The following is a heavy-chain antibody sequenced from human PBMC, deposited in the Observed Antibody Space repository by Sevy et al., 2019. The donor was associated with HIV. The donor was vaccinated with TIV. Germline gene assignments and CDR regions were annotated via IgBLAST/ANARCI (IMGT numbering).Heavy chain of an antibody. D-gene: IGHD5-18*01. Sequence: ASVKASCKASGYTFTKYYIHWVRQAPGQGPEWMGWINPSNNTTIYARNFQGRINMTRDTSISTAYMDLAWLRSDDTAIYYCARGKGSYGYVYWGQGTLVTVSS. CDR2: INPSNNTT. J-gene: IGHJ4*02. CDR3: ARGKGSYGYVY. V-gene: IGHV1-2*02. CDR1: GYTFTKYY.